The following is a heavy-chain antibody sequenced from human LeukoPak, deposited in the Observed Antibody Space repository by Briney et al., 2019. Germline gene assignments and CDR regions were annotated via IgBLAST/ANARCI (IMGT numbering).Heavy chain of an antibody. J-gene: IGHJ6*02. CDR3: ARDCYDSITGCNGMDV. V-gene: IGHV3-30*14. CDR1: GFTFSSYA. Sequence: PGRSLRLSCAASGFTFSSYAMHWVRQAPGKGLEWVAVISYDGSNKYYADSVKGRFTISRESAKNSLYLQMNSLRAGDTAVYYCARDCYDSITGCNGMDVWGQGTTVTVSS. D-gene: IGHD3-22*01. CDR2: ISYDGSNK.